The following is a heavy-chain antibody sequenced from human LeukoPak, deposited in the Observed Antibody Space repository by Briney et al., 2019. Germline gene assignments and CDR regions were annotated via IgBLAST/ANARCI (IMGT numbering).Heavy chain of an antibody. D-gene: IGHD5-24*01. CDR1: GGSSSSYY. J-gene: IGHJ4*02. Sequence: PSETLSLTCTVSGGSSSSYYWSWIRQPPREGVEWSGYIYYSGSTNYNPSLKSRVTMSVDTSKNPFSLQLSSVTAADTAVYYCASLPLRDGADYWGQGTLVTVSS. CDR3: ASLPLRDGADY. CDR2: IYYSGST. V-gene: IGHV4-59*12.